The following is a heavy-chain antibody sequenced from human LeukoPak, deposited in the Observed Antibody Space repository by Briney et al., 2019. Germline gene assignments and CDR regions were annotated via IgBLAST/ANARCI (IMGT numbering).Heavy chain of an antibody. V-gene: IGHV3-30*02. Sequence: PGGSLRLSCVASGFTFSSYGMHWVRQAPGKGLEWVAFIRYDGSNKYYADSVKGRFTISRDNSKNTLYLQMNSLRAEDTAVYYCAKDQQWLENYYYYYMDVWGKGTTVTVSS. CDR3: AKDQQWLENYYYYYMDV. CDR2: IRYDGSNK. D-gene: IGHD6-19*01. J-gene: IGHJ6*03. CDR1: GFTFSSYG.